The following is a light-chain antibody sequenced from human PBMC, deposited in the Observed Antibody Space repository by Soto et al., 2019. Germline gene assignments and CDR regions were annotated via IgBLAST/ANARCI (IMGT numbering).Light chain of an antibody. CDR1: QSVSSN. CDR3: KQYNNWPPGT. J-gene: IGKJ1*01. CDR2: GAS. V-gene: IGKV3D-15*01. Sequence: EIVMTQSPATLSVSPGERATLSCRASQSVSSNLAWYQQKPGQAPRLLIYGASIRAAGIPARFSGSGSGEEFTLTNSSLQSEDFAVYYCKQYNNWPPGTFGQGTKVEIK.